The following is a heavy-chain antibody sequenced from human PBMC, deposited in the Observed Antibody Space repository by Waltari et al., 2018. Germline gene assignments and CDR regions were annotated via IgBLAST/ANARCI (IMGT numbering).Heavy chain of an antibody. CDR2: RKEDGSQR. CDR1: GFLFSNSW. CDR3: VKGGGNFHS. D-gene: IGHD1-1*01. V-gene: IGHV3-7*03. Sequence: EVQLVESGGGLVQPGESLRLSCVASGFLFSNSWMSWVRQAPGKGLEWVANRKEDGSQRYYVDSVNGRFTISRDNAKNSLYLQMNSLRVEDTAVFYCVKGGGNFHSWGQGTLVTVS. J-gene: IGHJ4*02.